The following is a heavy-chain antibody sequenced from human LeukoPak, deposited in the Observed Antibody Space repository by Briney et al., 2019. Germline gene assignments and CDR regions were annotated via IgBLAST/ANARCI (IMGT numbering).Heavy chain of an antibody. D-gene: IGHD3-9*01. CDR2: ISGSGRST. CDR3: AKDPSGDILTGNDSIDY. V-gene: IGHV3-23*01. J-gene: IGHJ4*02. CDR1: GFSFSNYA. Sequence: GGSLRLSCAASGFSFSNYAMNWVRQAPGKGLEWVSTISGSGRSTYYADSVKGRFTISRDKSKDTLYLQMNSPRAEDTAVYYCAKDPSGDILTGNDSIDYWGQGTLVTVSS.